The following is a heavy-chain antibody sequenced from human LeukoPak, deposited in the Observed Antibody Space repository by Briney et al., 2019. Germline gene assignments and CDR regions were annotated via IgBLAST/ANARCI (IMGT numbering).Heavy chain of an antibody. CDR1: GGSFSGYY. V-gene: IGHV4-34*01. CDR3: AREGGPYRPLDY. Sequence: PSETLSLTCAVYGGSFSGYYWSWIRQPPGKGLEWIGEINHSGSTNYNPSLRSRVAISVDKSENHISLKLTSVTAADTAVYYCAREGGPYRPLDYSGQGTLVTVAS. CDR2: INHSGST. J-gene: IGHJ4*02.